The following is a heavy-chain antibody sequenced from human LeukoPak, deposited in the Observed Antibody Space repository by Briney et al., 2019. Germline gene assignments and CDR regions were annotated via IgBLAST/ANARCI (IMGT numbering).Heavy chain of an antibody. CDR2: ISSSSSYI. CDR1: GFTFSSYS. J-gene: IGHJ4*02. CDR3: ARDNPHYYYDSSGPIDY. Sequence: KSGGSLRLSCAASGFTFSSYSMNWVRQAPGKGLEWVSSISSSSSYIYYADSVKGRFTISRDNAKNSLYLQMNSLRAEDTAVYYCARDNPHYYYDSSGPIDYWGQGTLVTVSS. D-gene: IGHD3-22*01. V-gene: IGHV3-21*01.